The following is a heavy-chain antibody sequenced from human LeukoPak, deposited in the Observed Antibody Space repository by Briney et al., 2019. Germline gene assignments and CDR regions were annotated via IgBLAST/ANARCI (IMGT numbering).Heavy chain of an antibody. CDR1: GFDVSNNY. J-gene: IGHJ4*02. Sequence: GGSLRLSCAVSGFDVSNNYMSWVRQAPGKGLEWVSSISGSGGKTYYADSVKGRFTISRDNSKNTLYLQMNSLRAEDTAVYYCANTGGLGYWGQGSLVSVCS. V-gene: IGHV3-23*01. D-gene: IGHD2-8*02. CDR3: ANTGGLGY. CDR2: ISGSGGKT.